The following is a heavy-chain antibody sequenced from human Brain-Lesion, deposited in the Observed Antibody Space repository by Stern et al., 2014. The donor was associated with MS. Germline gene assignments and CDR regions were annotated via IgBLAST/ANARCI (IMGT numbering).Heavy chain of an antibody. V-gene: IGHV3-30*18. J-gene: IGHJ4*02. D-gene: IGHD1-1*01. CDR3: AKHLAERPFDY. Sequence: QVQLVESGGELIKPGGSLKLSCAASGYSFTNYWIRWVRQVPGKGPEWVAVISNDGNHKYYAGPVKDRFTISRDNSKNTLYLQMNSLRVEDTAVYYCAKHLAERPFDYWGQGTLVTVSS. CDR2: ISNDGNHK. CDR1: GYSFTNYW.